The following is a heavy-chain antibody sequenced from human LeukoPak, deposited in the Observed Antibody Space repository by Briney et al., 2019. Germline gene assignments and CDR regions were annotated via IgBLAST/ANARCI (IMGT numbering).Heavy chain of an antibody. CDR3: ANTKGARDYYYYGMDV. CDR2: ISGSGGST. CDR1: GFTFSNYA. J-gene: IGHJ6*02. D-gene: IGHD1-26*01. V-gene: IGHV3-23*01. Sequence: PGGSLRLSCAASGFTFSNYAMTWVRQAPGKGLEWVSAISGSGGSTYYADSVKGRFTISRDNSKNTVYLQMNSLRAEDTAVYYCANTKGARDYYYYGMDVWGQGTTVTVSS.